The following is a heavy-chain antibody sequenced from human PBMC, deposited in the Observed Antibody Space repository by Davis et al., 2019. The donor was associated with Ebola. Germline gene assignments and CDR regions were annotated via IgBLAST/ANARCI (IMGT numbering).Heavy chain of an antibody. V-gene: IGHV3-7*01. D-gene: IGHD3-3*01. CDR3: ARHIGIVGITTFNY. J-gene: IGHJ4*02. CDR1: GFTFSNYW. Sequence: PGGSLRLSCAASGFTFSNYWMNWVRQAPGKGLEWVTNIRQDGSATSYVDSVRGRFAISRDNAQNSLFLQMNSLRDEDTAVFYCARHIGIVGITTFNYWGQGALVTVSS. CDR2: IRQDGSAT.